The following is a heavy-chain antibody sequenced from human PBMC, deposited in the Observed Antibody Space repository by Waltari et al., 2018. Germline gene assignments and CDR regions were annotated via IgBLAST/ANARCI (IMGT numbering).Heavy chain of an antibody. CDR3: ATVTYGGINLGFVYFDY. CDR1: GYTLTELS. J-gene: IGHJ4*02. CDR2: VETENGKT. Sequence: QVQLVQSGAEVKKPGASVKVSCKVSGYTLTELSMHWVRQAPGKGLEWMGGVETENGKTTYAQKFQGRITMTEDTTTDTAYVDLRSLRSEDTAEYYCATVTYGGINLGFVYFDYWGQGTLVTVSS. V-gene: IGHV1-24*01. D-gene: IGHD1-26*01.